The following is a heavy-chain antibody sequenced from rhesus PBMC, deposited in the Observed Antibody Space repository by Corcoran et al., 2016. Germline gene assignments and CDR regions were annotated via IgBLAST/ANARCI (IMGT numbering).Heavy chain of an antibody. CDR2: VIPLVGIT. CDR3: AREVKSGYYTDYYGLDS. Sequence: QVQLVQSGAEVKKPGASVKVSCKASGFTFGSSAISWVRQAPGQGGEGMGVVIPLVGITKYAEKFQGRVTITADTSTSTAYMELSSLRSEDTAVYYCAREVKSGYYTDYYGLDSWGQGVVVTVSS. J-gene: IGHJ6*01. CDR1: GFTFGSSA. V-gene: IGHV1-198*02. D-gene: IGHD3-28*01.